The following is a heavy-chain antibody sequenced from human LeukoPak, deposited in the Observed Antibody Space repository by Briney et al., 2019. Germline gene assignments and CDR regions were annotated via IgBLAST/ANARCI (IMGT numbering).Heavy chain of an antibody. CDR3: ARGGGWYGAFDI. CDR1: GGSISSGSYY. Sequence: SETLSLTCTVSGGSISSGSYYWSWIRQPAGKGLEWIGRIYTSGSTNYNPSLKSRVTISVDTSKNQFSLKLSSLTAADTAVYYCARGGGWYGAFDIWGQGTMVTVSS. J-gene: IGHJ3*02. V-gene: IGHV4-61*02. CDR2: IYTSGST. D-gene: IGHD6-19*01.